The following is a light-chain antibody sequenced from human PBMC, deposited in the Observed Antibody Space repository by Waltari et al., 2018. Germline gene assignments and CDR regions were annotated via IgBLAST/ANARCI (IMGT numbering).Light chain of an antibody. CDR2: GAS. CDR1: QNIISY. J-gene: IGKJ1*01. V-gene: IGKV1-39*01. CDR3: KQSYSSPRT. Sequence: IQMTQSPSSLSASVGDRVSITCRASQNIISYLNWYPQKPGTARKLLIYGASNLQSGVPSRVSGSVSGTEFSFTISSLQPEDFATYFGKQSYSSPRTFGKGTKVEIK.